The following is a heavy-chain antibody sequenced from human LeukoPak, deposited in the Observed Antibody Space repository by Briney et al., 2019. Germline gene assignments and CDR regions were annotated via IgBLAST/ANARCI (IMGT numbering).Heavy chain of an antibody. V-gene: IGHV3-23*01. Sequence: GGSLRLSCGASGFTFTTRAMNWVRQAPGKGLEWVSTISGSGSNTYYADSVKGRFTISRDNSQNTLYLQMTSLRAEDTAIYFCAKAIVPVVYTTFDYWGQGTLVTVSS. CDR3: AKAIVPVVYTTFDY. J-gene: IGHJ4*02. CDR2: ISGSGSNT. CDR1: GFTFTTRA. D-gene: IGHD2-2*01.